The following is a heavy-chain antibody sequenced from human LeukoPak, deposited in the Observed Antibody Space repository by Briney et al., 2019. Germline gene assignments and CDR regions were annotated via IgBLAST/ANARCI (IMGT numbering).Heavy chain of an antibody. Sequence: GRSLTLSCAASGFTFDVYAMLWARPAPGKGLEWVSGISWNSGSIGYADSVKGRFTISRDNAKNSLYQQMNSLRAEDTALYYCAKIPGDGYNSGFDYWGRETLVTVSS. J-gene: IGHJ4*02. CDR1: GFTFDVYA. CDR3: AKIPGDGYNSGFDY. D-gene: IGHD5-24*01. CDR2: ISWNSGSI. V-gene: IGHV3-9*01.